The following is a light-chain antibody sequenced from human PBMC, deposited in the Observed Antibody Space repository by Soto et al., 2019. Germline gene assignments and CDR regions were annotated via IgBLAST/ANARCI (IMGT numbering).Light chain of an antibody. V-gene: IGKV3-11*01. CDR1: QSVDSY. CDR3: QHRSNWPPT. CDR2: DAS. Sequence: EIVLTQSPATLSLSPGERATLSCTASQSVDSYLAWYQQKVGQAPRLLIYDASNRATGIPARFSGSGSGTDFTLTISRLEPEDFAVYYCQHRSNWPPTFGQGTKVDIK. J-gene: IGKJ1*01.